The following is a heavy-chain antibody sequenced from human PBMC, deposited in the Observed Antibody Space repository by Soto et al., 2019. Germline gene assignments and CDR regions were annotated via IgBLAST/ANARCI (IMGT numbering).Heavy chain of an antibody. V-gene: IGHV1-69*01. CDR3: ARDRDDYGSGNYYNRIDV. CDR2: IIPIFGTP. CDR1: GGIFSTYA. Sequence: QVQLVQSGAEVKKPGSSVKVSCKASGGIFSTYAISWLRQAPGQGLEWMGGIIPIFGTPNYAQRLQGRVTITADESTTTSYMELSRLKSEDTAVYYCARDRDDYGSGNYYNRIDVWGQGTLVTVSS. J-gene: IGHJ4*02. D-gene: IGHD3-10*01.